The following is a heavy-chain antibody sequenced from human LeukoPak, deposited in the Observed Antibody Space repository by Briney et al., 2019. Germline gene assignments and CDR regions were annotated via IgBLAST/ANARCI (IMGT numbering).Heavy chain of an antibody. D-gene: IGHD2-2*01. CDR1: VYTFTGYY. CDR2: INPNSGGT. V-gene: IGHV1-2*06. CDR3: ARDRRYCSSTSCLGYYYSYMDV. Sequence: GASVKVSCKASVYTFTGYYMHWVRQAPGQGLEWMGRINPNSGGTNYAQKFQGRVTMTRDTSISTAYMELSRLRSDDTAVYYCARDRRYCSSTSCLGYYYSYMDVWGKGTTVTVSS. J-gene: IGHJ6*03.